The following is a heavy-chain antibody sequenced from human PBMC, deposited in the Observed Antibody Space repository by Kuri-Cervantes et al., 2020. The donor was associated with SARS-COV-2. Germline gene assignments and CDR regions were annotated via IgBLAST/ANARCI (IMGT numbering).Heavy chain of an antibody. V-gene: IGHV4-59*01. CDR2: IYYSGST. Sequence: SETLSLTCTVSGGSISSYYWSWIRQPPGKGLEWIGYIYYSGSTNYNPSLKSRVTISVDMSKNQFPLKLSSVTAADTAVYYCARDRIAVAGDWFDPWGQGTLVTVSS. CDR3: ARDRIAVAGDWFDP. D-gene: IGHD6-19*01. J-gene: IGHJ5*02. CDR1: GGSISSYY.